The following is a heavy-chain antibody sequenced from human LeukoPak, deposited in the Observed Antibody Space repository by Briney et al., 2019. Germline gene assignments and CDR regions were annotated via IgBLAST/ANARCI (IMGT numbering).Heavy chain of an antibody. V-gene: IGHV3-23*01. CDR1: GFTFSSYG. Sequence: PGGSLRLSCVASGFTFSSYGMHWVRQAPGKGLKWVSTITTGDGNTYYADSVKGRFTVSRDDSKNTLYLQMNSLRAEDTAVYYCAKDGGLWVSAHWGDSWGRGTLVTVSS. CDR2: ITTGDGNT. J-gene: IGHJ4*02. D-gene: IGHD7-27*01. CDR3: AKDGGLWVSAHWGDS.